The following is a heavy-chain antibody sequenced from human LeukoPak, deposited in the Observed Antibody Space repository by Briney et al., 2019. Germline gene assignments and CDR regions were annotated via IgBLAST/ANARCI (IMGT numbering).Heavy chain of an antibody. D-gene: IGHD3-22*01. CDR1: GFTFSSYS. J-gene: IGHJ4*02. CDR3: AKARTKYYDSSGYFGY. CDR2: ISSSSSTI. Sequence: GGSLRLSCAASGFTFSSYSMNWVRQAPGKGLEWVSYISSSSSTIYYVDSVKGRFTISRDNAKNSLYLQMNSLRAEDTAVYYCAKARTKYYDSSGYFGYWGQGTLVTVSS. V-gene: IGHV3-48*04.